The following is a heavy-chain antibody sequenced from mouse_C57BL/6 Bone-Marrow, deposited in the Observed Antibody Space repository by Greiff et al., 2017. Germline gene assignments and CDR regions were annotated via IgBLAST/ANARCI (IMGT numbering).Heavy chain of an antibody. Sequence: VQLQQSGAELARPGASVKLSCKASGYTFTSYGISWVKQRTGQGLEWIGEIYPRSGNTYYNEKVKGKATLTADKSSSTAYMELRSLTSEDSAVYFCARERGYGSSLYYFDYWGQGTTLTVSS. V-gene: IGHV1-81*01. CDR3: ARERGYGSSLYYFDY. J-gene: IGHJ2*01. D-gene: IGHD1-1*01. CDR1: GYTFTSYG. CDR2: IYPRSGNT.